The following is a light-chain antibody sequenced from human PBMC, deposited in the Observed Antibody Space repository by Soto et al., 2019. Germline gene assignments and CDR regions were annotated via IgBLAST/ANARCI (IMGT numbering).Light chain of an antibody. CDR2: DVT. CDR3: SSFTSSITHV. J-gene: IGLJ1*01. Sequence: QSVLTQPASVSGSPGQSITISCTGTSSDVGGYNSVSWYRQDPGKAPKLMIYDVTNRPSGVSNRFSGSKSGNTASLTISGLQAEDEADYYCSSFTSSITHVFGTGTKVPVL. CDR1: SSDVGGYNS. V-gene: IGLV2-14*01.